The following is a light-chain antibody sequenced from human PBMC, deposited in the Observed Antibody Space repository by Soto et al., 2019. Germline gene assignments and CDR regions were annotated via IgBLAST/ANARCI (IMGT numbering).Light chain of an antibody. Sequence: AIRMTQSPSSFSASTGDRVTITCRASQGISSYLAWYQQKPGKAPKLLIYAASTLQSGVPSRFSGSGSGTYFTLTISCLQSEDFATYYCQQYYSYPFTCGPGTKVDIK. CDR1: QGISSY. J-gene: IGKJ3*01. CDR3: QQYYSYPFT. CDR2: AAS. V-gene: IGKV1-8*01.